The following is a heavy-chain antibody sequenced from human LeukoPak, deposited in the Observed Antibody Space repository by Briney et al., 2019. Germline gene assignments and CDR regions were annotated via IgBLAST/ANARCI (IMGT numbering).Heavy chain of an antibody. CDR1: GYTFTSYG. CDR2: ISAYNGNT. Sequence: GASVKVSCKASGYTFTSYGISWVRQAPGQGLEWMGWISAYNGNTDYAQKLQGRVTMTTDTSTSTAYMELRSLRSDDTAVYYCARVWTIAAAGANWFDPWGQGTLVTVSS. CDR3: ARVWTIAAAGANWFDP. D-gene: IGHD6-13*01. J-gene: IGHJ5*02. V-gene: IGHV1-18*01.